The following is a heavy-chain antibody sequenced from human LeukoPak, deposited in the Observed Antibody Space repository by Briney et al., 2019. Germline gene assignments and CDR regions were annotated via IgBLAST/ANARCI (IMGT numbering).Heavy chain of an antibody. CDR1: GYTFTGYY. CDR2: INPNSGGT. Sequence: GESLKISCKASGYTFTGYYMHWVRQAPGQGLEWMGWINPNSGGTNYAQKFQGRVTMTRDTSISTAYMELSRLRSDDTAVYYCASDPTIFGVAPRRYMDVWGKGTTVTVSS. V-gene: IGHV1-2*02. D-gene: IGHD3-3*01. CDR3: ASDPTIFGVAPRRYMDV. J-gene: IGHJ6*03.